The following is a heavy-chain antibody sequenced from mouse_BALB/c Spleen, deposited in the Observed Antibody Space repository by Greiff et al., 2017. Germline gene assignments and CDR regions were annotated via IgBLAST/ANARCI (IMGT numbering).Heavy chain of an antibody. V-gene: IGHV7-1*02. CDR1: GFTFSDFY. CDR3: TRDEGYWYIDV. Sequence: EVQVVESGGGLVQPGGSLRLSCATSGFTFSDFYMAWVRQPPGKRLEWIAAIRNTANDYTTEYSASVKGRFIVTRDTSKSILYLQMNALRAEDTAIYYCTRDEGYWYIDVWGAGTTVTVSS. J-gene: IGHJ1*01. CDR2: IRNTANDYTT.